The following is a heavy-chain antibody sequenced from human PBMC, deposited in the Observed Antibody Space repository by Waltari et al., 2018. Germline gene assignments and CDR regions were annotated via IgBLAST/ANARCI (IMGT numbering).Heavy chain of an antibody. CDR1: GFTFSQAW. CDR3: TTLGGTVSGDYYYAMDV. Sequence: EVQLVESGGGLGKPGGSLRVSCAASGFTFSQAWMSWVRQAPGKGLEWVGRIKNKADDGTTEYAAPVKGRFAISRDDSENTVYLQMNSLKTEDTAVYYCTTLGGTVSGDYYYAMDVWGQGTTVTVSS. J-gene: IGHJ6*02. D-gene: IGHD3-10*01. V-gene: IGHV3-15*01. CDR2: IKNKADDGTT.